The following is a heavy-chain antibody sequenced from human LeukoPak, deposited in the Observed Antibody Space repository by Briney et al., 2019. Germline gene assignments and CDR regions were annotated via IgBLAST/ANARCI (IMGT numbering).Heavy chain of an antibody. CDR2: IYYSGST. V-gene: IGHV4-59*01. J-gene: IGHJ5*02. D-gene: IGHD5-18*01. Sequence: SETLSLTCTVSGGSISSYYWSWIRQPPGKGLEWIGYIYYSGSTNYNPSLKSRVTISVDTSKNQFSLKLSSVTAADTAVYYCAGLRYSYPSYQSPNWFDPWGQGTLVTVSS. CDR3: AGLRYSYPSYQSPNWFDP. CDR1: GGSISSYY.